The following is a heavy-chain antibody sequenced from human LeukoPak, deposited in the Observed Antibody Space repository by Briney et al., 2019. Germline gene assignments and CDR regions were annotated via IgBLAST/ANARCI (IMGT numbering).Heavy chain of an antibody. CDR1: GFTFSGYW. CDR2: ISTDGSSN. V-gene: IGHV3-74*01. J-gene: IGHJ4*02. CDR3: ARGRLTSSWYYFDY. D-gene: IGHD6-19*01. Sequence: GGSLRLSCAASGFTFSGYWMHWVRRAPGKGLVWVSRISTDGSSNTYADSVKGRFTISRDNAKNTLYLQMNSLRAEDTAVYYCARGRLTSSWYYFDYWGQGTLVTVSS.